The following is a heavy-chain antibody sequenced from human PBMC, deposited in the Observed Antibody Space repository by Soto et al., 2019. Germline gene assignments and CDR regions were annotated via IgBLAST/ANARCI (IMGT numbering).Heavy chain of an antibody. V-gene: IGHV3-30*03. CDR1: GFTFSSYG. J-gene: IGHJ4*02. CDR2: ISYGGSNK. CDR3: ARSFYSQPVCSDY. Sequence: QVQLVESGGGVVQPGRSLRLSCAASGFTFSSYGMHWVRQAPGKGLEWVAVISYGGSNKYYADSVKGRFTISRDNSKNTLYLQMNSLRAEDTAVYYCARSFYSQPVCSDYWGQGTLVTVSS. D-gene: IGHD2-21*01.